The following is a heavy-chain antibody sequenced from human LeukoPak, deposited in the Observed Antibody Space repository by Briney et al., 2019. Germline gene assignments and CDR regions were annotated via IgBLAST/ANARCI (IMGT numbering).Heavy chain of an antibody. J-gene: IGHJ5*01. V-gene: IGHV1-8*01. D-gene: IGHD6-25*01. CDR1: GYIFDRYD. CDR3: VRARYSSAWFDS. CDR2: MNPKTGNT. Sequence: ASVRDSCKASGYIFDRYDINWVRQATGEGLEWMGWMNPKTGNTGYAQKFQGRVNMTSDTPMTTAYMDLSSLKSDDTAVYYCVRARYSSAWFDSWGHGSLVIVSS.